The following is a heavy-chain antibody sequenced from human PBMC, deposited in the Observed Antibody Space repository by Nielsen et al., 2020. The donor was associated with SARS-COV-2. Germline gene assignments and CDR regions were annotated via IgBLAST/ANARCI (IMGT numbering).Heavy chain of an antibody. J-gene: IGHJ4*02. CDR1: GGSISRRDYF. CDR2: ISYTGTT. V-gene: IGHV4-30-4*01. D-gene: IGHD2-15*01. CDR3: ARALRDIYVI. Sequence: SETLSLTCNVSGGSISRRDYFWNWIRQPPGKGLEWIGYISYTGTTDYNPSLESRVTIEVDKSKSQFALRLTSVTAADSAVYFCARALRDIYVIWGQGTLVTVSS.